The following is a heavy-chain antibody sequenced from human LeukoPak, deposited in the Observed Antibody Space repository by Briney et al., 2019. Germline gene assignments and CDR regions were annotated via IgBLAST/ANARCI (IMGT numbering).Heavy chain of an antibody. CDR1: GFTFSNYS. CDR3: ANGIVGSGSYRVHWFDP. D-gene: IGHD3-10*01. CDR2: ISYDGSYK. Sequence: GGSLRLSCAASGFTFSNYSMNWVRQAPGKGLEWVAVISYDGSYKSHPDSVKGRFTISRDNSKNTLYLQMNSLRAEDTAVYYCANGIVGSGSYRVHWFDPWGQGTLVTVSS. V-gene: IGHV3-30*18. J-gene: IGHJ5*02.